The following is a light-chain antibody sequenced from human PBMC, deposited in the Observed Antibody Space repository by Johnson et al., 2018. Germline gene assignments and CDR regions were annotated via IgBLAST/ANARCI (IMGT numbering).Light chain of an antibody. CDR2: ENN. CDR1: SSNIGNNY. Sequence: QSVLTQPPSVSAAPGQKVTISCSGSSSNIGNNYVSWYQQLPGTAPKLLIYENNKRPSGIPDRFSGCKYGTSATLGITRLQPGDEADYYCGTWDSRLSAGNVFGTGTKVTVL. J-gene: IGLJ1*01. V-gene: IGLV1-51*02. CDR3: GTWDSRLSAGNV.